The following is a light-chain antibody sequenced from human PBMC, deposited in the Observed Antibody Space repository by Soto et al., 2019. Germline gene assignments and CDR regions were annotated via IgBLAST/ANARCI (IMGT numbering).Light chain of an antibody. CDR1: QSVISS. Sequence: EIVLTQSPATLSLSPGERATLSCRAIQSVISSLAWYQQKPGQAPRLLIYDASNRATGIPARFTGSGSGTEFTLTISSLQSEDFAVYYCQQYNNWPITFGQGTRLEIK. CDR2: DAS. J-gene: IGKJ5*01. V-gene: IGKV3-11*01. CDR3: QQYNNWPIT.